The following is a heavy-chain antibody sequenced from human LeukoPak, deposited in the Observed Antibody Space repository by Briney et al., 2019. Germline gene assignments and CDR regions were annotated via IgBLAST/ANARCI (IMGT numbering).Heavy chain of an antibody. CDR1: GFNSSKYV. D-gene: IGHD2-21*02. CDR3: AKNLHIVVVTAILDY. Sequence: GGSLRLSCAVSGFNSSKYVLNWVRQAPGKGLEWVSSVGLRGRNTYYADSVKGRFTISRDDSTNMVYLQLDALGSDDTAVYYCAKNLHIVVVTAILDYRGRGTLVTVSS. CDR2: VGLRGRNT. J-gene: IGHJ4*02. V-gene: IGHV3-23*01.